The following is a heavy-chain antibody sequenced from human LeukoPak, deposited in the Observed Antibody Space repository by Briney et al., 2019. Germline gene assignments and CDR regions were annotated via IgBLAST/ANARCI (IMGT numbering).Heavy chain of an antibody. CDR3: ARVPVNIWENWFDP. V-gene: IGHV4-39*07. Sequence: PSETLSLTCTVSGGSISSSSYSWGWIRQPPGKGLEWIGNIYYTGSTYYNPSLKSRVTISVDTSKNQSSLKLSSVTAADTAVYYCARVPVNIWENWFDPWGQGTLVTVSS. D-gene: IGHD1-26*01. J-gene: IGHJ5*02. CDR1: GGSISSSSYS. CDR2: IYYTGST.